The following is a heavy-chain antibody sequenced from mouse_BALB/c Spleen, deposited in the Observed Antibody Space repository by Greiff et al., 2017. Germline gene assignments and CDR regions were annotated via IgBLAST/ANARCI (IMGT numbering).Heavy chain of an antibody. D-gene: IGHD1-2*01. CDR2: ISSGSSTI. CDR1: GFTFSSFG. J-gene: IGHJ4*01. CDR3: ARNYGYGRVYAMDY. Sequence: EVQLVESGGGLVQPGGSRKLSCAASGFTFSSFGMHWVRQAPEKGLEWVAYISSGSSTIYYADTVKGRFTISRDNPKNTLFLQMTSLRSEDTAMYYCARNYGYGRVYAMDYWGQGTSVTVSS. V-gene: IGHV5-17*02.